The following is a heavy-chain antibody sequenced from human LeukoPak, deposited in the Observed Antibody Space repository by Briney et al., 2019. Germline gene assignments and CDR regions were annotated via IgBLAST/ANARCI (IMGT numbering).Heavy chain of an antibody. J-gene: IGHJ4*02. CDR3: AKDGIGGIYYDSSGYFDN. D-gene: IGHD3-22*01. Sequence: GGSLGLSCAASGFTFNNYAMSWVRQAPGKGLEWVSAISGSGGSTYYADPLKGRFTISGDNSKNTLYLQMNSLRAEDTALYYCAKDGIGGIYYDSSGYFDNWGQGTLVTVSS. CDR1: GFTFNNYA. V-gene: IGHV3-23*01. CDR2: ISGSGGST.